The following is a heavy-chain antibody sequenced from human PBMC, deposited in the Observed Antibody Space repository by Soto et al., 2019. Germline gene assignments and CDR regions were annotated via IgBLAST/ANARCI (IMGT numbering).Heavy chain of an antibody. V-gene: IGHV4-59*01. CDR2: IDYSGST. Sequence: PSETLSLTCTVSGGSISSYYWSWIRQPPGKGLEWIGYIDYSGSTNYNPSLKSRVTISVDTSKNQFSLKLSSVTAADTAVYYCARDYDDILTGRRWFDPWGQGTLVTVSS. J-gene: IGHJ5*02. D-gene: IGHD3-9*01. CDR1: GGSISSYY. CDR3: ARDYDDILTGRRWFDP.